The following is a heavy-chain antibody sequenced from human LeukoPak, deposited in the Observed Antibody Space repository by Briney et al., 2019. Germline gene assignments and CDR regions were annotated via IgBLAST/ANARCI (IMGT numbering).Heavy chain of an antibody. CDR1: GGTFSKYT. CDR3: ARPSYDFWSGYYSDYYYGMDV. D-gene: IGHD3-3*01. CDR2: IIPIFGTA. J-gene: IGHJ6*02. Sequence: SVKVSCKASGGTFSKYTISWVRQAPGQGLEWMGGIIPIFGTANYAQKFQGRVTITADESTSTAYMELSSLRSEDTAVYYCARPSYDFWSGYYSDYYYGMDVWGQGTTVTVSS. V-gene: IGHV1-69*13.